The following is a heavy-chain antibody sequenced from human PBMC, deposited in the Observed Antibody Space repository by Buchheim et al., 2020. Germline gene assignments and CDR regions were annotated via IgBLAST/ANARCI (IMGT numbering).Heavy chain of an antibody. CDR1: GFTVSSNY. D-gene: IGHD3-10*01. CDR2: IYSGGST. J-gene: IGHJ6*02. CDR3: ARAGRGVREVMGAPYYGMDV. Sequence: EVQLVESGGGLVQPGGSLRLSCAASGFTVSSNYMSWVRQAPGKGLEWVSVIYSGGSTYYADSVKGRFTISRDNSKNTLYLQMNSVGAEDTAVYYCARAGRGVREVMGAPYYGMDVWGQGTT. V-gene: IGHV3-66*02.